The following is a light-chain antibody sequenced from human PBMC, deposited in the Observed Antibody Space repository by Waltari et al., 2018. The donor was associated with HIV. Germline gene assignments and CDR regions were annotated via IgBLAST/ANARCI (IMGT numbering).Light chain of an antibody. Sequence: DIQMTQSPYYLSASVGVRVTITCRASQNINSYLNWYQHKPGKAPKLLVYAASRLQGGVPSRFSGSGSGTEFTLTISSLQPDDFATYYCQQSFSSPSFGQGTRVEIK. CDR1: QNINSY. CDR3: QQSFSSPS. J-gene: IGKJ1*01. CDR2: AAS. V-gene: IGKV1-39*01.